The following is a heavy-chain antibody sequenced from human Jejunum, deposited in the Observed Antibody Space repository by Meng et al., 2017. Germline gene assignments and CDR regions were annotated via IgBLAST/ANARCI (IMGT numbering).Heavy chain of an antibody. D-gene: IGHD5-18*01. CDR3: AREVYLDTAMIIDS. Sequence: QVHLQESGPGLVKASETLSLTCTVPGGSIFNNYWSWIRQPPGKGLEYIGYIYYDGNTNYSPSLKSRVSISIDTSKNQFSLRLNSVTAADTAVYYCAREVYLDTAMIIDSWGPGTLVTVSS. CDR1: GGSIFNNY. V-gene: IGHV4-59*12. CDR2: IYYDGNT. J-gene: IGHJ4*02.